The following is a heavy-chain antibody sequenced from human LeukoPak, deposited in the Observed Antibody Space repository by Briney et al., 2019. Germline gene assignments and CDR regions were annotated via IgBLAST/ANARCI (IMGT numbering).Heavy chain of an antibody. Sequence: PGGSLRLSCVASGLTFTNYGMMWVRQAPGKGLVWVSRINSDGSSTSYADSVKGRFTISRDNAKNTLYLQMNSLRAEDTAVYYCARGARRGYSDYWGQGTLVTVSS. D-gene: IGHD5-12*01. J-gene: IGHJ4*02. CDR3: ARGARRGYSDY. V-gene: IGHV3-74*01. CDR2: INSDGSST. CDR1: GLTFTNYG.